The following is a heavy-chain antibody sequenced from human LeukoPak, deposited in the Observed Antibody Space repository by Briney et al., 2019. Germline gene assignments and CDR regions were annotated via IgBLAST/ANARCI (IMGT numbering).Heavy chain of an antibody. Sequence: GASVKVSCKASGGTFSSYAISWVRQAPGQGLEWMGRIIPIFGTANYAQKFQGRVTITTDESTSTAHMELSSLRSEDTAVYYCARGGVMVYDPPGPYYFDYWGQGTLVTVSS. CDR2: IIPIFGTA. CDR1: GGTFSSYA. D-gene: IGHD2-8*01. J-gene: IGHJ4*02. V-gene: IGHV1-69*05. CDR3: ARGGVMVYDPPGPYYFDY.